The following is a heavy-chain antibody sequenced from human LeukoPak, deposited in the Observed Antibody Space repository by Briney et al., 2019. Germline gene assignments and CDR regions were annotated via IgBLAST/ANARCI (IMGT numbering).Heavy chain of an antibody. J-gene: IGHJ4*02. CDR1: GFTFSSYA. D-gene: IGHD1-1*01. V-gene: IGHV3-64D*06. Sequence: TGGSLRLSCSASGFTFSSYAMHWVRQAPGKGLEYVSDISSNGGSRYYADSVKGRFTISRDNSKNTLYLQMSTLRAEDTAVYYCVVQGWVFRAPTQYYFDYWGQGTLVTVSS. CDR3: VVQGWVFRAPTQYYFDY. CDR2: ISSNGGSR.